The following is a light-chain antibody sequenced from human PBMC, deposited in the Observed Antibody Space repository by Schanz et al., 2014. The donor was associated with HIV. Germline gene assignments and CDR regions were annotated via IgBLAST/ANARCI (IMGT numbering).Light chain of an antibody. CDR1: SSDIGTYNY. J-gene: IGLJ2*01. CDR3: ISYTSDTVL. V-gene: IGLV2-14*01. Sequence: QSALTQPAAVSGSPGQSITISCTGTSSDIGTYNYVSWYQQHPGKAPKLLLYDVNIRVRPSGVSNRFSGSKSGNTASLTISGLQSEDEGDYYCISYTSDTVLFGGGTKLTVL. CDR2: DVNIR.